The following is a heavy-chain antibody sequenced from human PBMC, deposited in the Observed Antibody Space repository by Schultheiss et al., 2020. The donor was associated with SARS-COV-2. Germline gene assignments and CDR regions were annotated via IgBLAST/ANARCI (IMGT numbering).Heavy chain of an antibody. Sequence: SVKVSCKASGGTFSSYAISWVRQAPGQGLEWMVGIIPIFGTANYAQKFQGRVTITADESTSTAYMELSSLRSEDTAVYYCARDGCSSTSCHHPPYGMDVWGQGTTVTVSS. CDR3: ARDGCSSTSCHHPPYGMDV. CDR1: GGTFSSYA. J-gene: IGHJ6*02. V-gene: IGHV1-69*13. D-gene: IGHD2-2*01. CDR2: IIPIFGTA.